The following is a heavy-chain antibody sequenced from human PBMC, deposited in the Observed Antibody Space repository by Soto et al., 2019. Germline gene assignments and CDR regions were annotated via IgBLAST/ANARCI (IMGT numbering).Heavy chain of an antibody. CDR1: GGSISSDNW. D-gene: IGHD2-2*01. Sequence: SETLSLTCAVSGGSISSDNWWNWVRQPPGKGLEWIGEIYHSGSTNYNPSLKSRVTLSVDKSKNHFSLNLTSVTAADTAVYYCARAPPAAMTISTPFEYWGLGTLVTVS. CDR3: ARAPPAAMTISTPFEY. CDR2: IYHSGST. J-gene: IGHJ4*02. V-gene: IGHV4-4*02.